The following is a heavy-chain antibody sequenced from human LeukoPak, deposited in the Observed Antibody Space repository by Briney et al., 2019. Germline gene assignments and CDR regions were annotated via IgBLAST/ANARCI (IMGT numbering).Heavy chain of an antibody. CDR3: ARTLYIASAPGGFVY. CDR1: GYTFTSYY. D-gene: IGHD3-16*01. Sequence: ASVKVSCKASGYTFTSYYMHWVRQAPGQGLEWMGIINPSGGSTSYAQKFQGRVTMTRDMSTSTVYMELSSLRSEDTAVYYCARTLYIASAPGGFVYWGQGTLVTVSS. V-gene: IGHV1-46*01. CDR2: INPSGGST. J-gene: IGHJ4*02.